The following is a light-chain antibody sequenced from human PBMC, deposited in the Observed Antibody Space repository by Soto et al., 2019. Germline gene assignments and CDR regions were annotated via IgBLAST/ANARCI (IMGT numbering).Light chain of an antibody. CDR3: QQYNNWPSMYT. J-gene: IGKJ2*01. V-gene: IGKV3-15*01. Sequence: EIVMTQSPATLSVSPGERATLSCRASQSVSSNLAWYQQKPGQAPRLLIYGASTRSTGIPARFSGSGSGTEFTLTISSLQSEDFAVYYWQQYNNWPSMYTFGQGTKREIK. CDR1: QSVSSN. CDR2: GAS.